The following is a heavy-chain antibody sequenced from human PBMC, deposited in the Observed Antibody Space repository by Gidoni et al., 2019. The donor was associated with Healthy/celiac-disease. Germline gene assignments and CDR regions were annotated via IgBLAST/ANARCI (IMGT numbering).Heavy chain of an antibody. Sequence: QVQLQESGPGLVKPSETLSLTCTVSGGSISSSYWSWIRQPPGKGLEWIGYIYYSGTPNYNPSLKSRVTISVDTSKNQFSLKLSSVTAADTAVYYCARARKGYDSSGYYGYYFDYWGQGTLVTVSS. J-gene: IGHJ4*02. CDR2: IYYSGTP. CDR3: ARARKGYDSSGYYGYYFDY. CDR1: GGSISSSY. V-gene: IGHV4-59*01. D-gene: IGHD3-22*01.